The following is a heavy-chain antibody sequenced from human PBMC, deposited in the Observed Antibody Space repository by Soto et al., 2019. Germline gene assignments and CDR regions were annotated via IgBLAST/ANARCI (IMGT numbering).Heavy chain of an antibody. CDR1: GFTVSISY. J-gene: IGHJ4*02. Sequence: EVQLVESGGGLIQPGESLRLSCAASGFTVSISYMSWVRQAPGKGPEWVSTIYRDGSTYYADSVEGRFTISRDNSKNTLYLQMNSLRAEDTATYYCARGKGIGWYESSDYWGQGTLVTVSS. V-gene: IGHV3-53*01. CDR3: ARGKGIGWYESSDY. CDR2: IYRDGST. D-gene: IGHD6-19*01.